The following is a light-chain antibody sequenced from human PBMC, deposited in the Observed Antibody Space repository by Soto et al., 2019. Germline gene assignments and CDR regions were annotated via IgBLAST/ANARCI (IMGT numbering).Light chain of an antibody. Sequence: EIVLTQSPATLSLSPGERATLSCRASQSVSSYLAWYQQKPGQAPRLLISDASNRATGIPGRFSGSGSGTDFTLTIRPLEPEDFAVYYCQQRTRWPLTFGGGTKVEIK. CDR3: QQRTRWPLT. V-gene: IGKV3-11*01. CDR1: QSVSSY. CDR2: DAS. J-gene: IGKJ4*01.